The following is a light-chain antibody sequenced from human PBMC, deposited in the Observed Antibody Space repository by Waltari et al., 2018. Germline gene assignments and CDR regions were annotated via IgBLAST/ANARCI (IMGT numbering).Light chain of an antibody. J-gene: IGLJ1*01. V-gene: IGLV2-23*02. CDR2: EVI. CDR3: CSYAGSGTYV. Sequence: QSALTQPASVSGTPGQSINISLTGTNSHVGNYNLVTWYQHHPGEAPQLMICEVIKRPSGVSNRFSGSKSGNTASLTISGLQAEDEADYYCCSYAGSGTYVFGTGTKVTVL. CDR1: NSHVGNYNL.